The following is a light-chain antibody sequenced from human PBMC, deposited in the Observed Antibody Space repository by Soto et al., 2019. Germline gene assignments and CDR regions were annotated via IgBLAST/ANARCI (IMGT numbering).Light chain of an antibody. V-gene: IGLV1-47*02. Sequence: QAVVTQPPSAXXXXGQRVTISCSGSSSNIGSDYVYWYQQLPGTAPKLLIYTTDQRPSGVPDRFSGSKSGTSASLAISGLRSEDEADYWCAAWDARLSAWVFGGGTKLTVL. CDR3: AAWDARLSAWV. CDR2: TTD. CDR1: SSNIGSDY. J-gene: IGLJ3*02.